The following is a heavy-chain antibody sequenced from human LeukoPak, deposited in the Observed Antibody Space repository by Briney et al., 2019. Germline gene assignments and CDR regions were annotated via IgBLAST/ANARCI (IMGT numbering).Heavy chain of an antibody. CDR2: INSDESTT. Sequence: PGGPLRPSCAASGFTFSSSWMYWVRQAPGKGLVWVSRINSDESTTTYADSVKGRFTISRDNAKNTLYLQMNSLRAEDTAVYYCARGLVPGFLDYWGQGTPVTVSS. D-gene: IGHD4-11*01. V-gene: IGHV3-74*01. CDR3: ARGLVPGFLDY. CDR1: GFTFSSSW. J-gene: IGHJ4*02.